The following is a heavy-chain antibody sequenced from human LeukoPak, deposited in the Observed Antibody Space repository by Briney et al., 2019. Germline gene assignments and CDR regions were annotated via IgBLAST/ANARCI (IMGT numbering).Heavy chain of an antibody. CDR1: GYTITGYC. V-gene: IGHV1-2*02. Sequence: GASVKVSCKASGYTITGYCMHWVRQAPGQGLEWMGWINPNSGGTNYAQKFKGRVTMTWDTSINTTYMEMSRLRADDTAVYYCARASGGIGPRDYFDYWGQGTLVTVSS. D-gene: IGHD3-10*01. CDR2: INPNSGGT. J-gene: IGHJ4*02. CDR3: ARASGGIGPRDYFDY.